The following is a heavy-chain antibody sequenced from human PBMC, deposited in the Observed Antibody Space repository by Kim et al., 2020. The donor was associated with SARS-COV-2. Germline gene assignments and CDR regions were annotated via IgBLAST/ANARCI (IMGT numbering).Heavy chain of an antibody. CDR2: IIPIFGTA. V-gene: IGHV1-69*13. CDR3: ARDHGASIVTMVRASHPRRTDAFDI. CDR1: GGTFSSYA. J-gene: IGHJ3*02. D-gene: IGHD3-10*01. Sequence: SVKVSCKASGGTFSSYAISWVRQAPGQGLEWMGGIIPIFGTANYAQKFQGRVTITADESTSTAYMELSSLRSEDTAVYYCARDHGASIVTMVRASHPRRTDAFDIWGQGTMVTVSS.